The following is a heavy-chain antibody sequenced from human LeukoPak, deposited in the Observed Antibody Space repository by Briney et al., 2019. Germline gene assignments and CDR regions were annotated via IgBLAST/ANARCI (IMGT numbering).Heavy chain of an antibody. CDR3: ARRESRTYYYGSGSYSNFDY. CDR1: GFTFSSYG. Sequence: GGSLRLSCAASGFTFSSYGMHWVRQAPGKGLEWVAVIWYDGSNKYYADSVKGRFTISRDNSKNTLYLQMNSLRAEDTAVYYCARRESRTYYYGSGSYSNFDYWGQGTLVTVSS. D-gene: IGHD3-10*01. V-gene: IGHV3-33*01. J-gene: IGHJ4*02. CDR2: IWYDGSNK.